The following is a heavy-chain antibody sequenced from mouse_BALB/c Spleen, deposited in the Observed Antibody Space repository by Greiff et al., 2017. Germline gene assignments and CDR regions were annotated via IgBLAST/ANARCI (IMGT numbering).Heavy chain of an antibody. V-gene: IGHV1-15*01. CDR2: IDPETGGT. CDR1: GYTFTDYE. J-gene: IGHJ2*01. D-gene: IGHD3-3*01. Sequence: VQLQQSGAELVRPGASVTLSCTASGYTFTDYEMHWVKQTPVHGLEWIGAIDPETGGTAYNQKFKGKATLTADKSSSTAYMELRSLTSEDSAVYYCTRRDPFDYWGQGTTLTVSS. CDR3: TRRDPFDY.